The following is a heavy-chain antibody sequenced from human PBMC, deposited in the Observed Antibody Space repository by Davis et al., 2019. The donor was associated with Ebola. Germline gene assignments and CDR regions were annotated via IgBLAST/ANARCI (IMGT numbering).Heavy chain of an antibody. V-gene: IGHV3-74*01. CDR3: ARDRRLVLELYGMDV. Sequence: GESLKISCAASGFTFSTYAMHWVRQAPGKGLVWVSRIYSDGSSTSYADSVKGRFTISRDNAKNTLYLQMNSLRAEDTAVYYCARDRRLVLELYGMDVWGKGTTVTVSS. J-gene: IGHJ6*04. CDR1: GFTFSTYA. D-gene: IGHD1-7*01. CDR2: IYSDGSST.